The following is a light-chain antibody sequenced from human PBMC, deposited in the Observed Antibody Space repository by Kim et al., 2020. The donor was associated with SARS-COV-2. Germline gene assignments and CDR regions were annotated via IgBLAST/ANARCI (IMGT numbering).Light chain of an antibody. CDR2: LNSDGSH. Sequence: QPVLTQSPSASASLGASVKLTCTLSSGHSSYAISWPQQQPEKGPRYLMKLNSDGSHSKGDGIPDRFSGSSSGAERYLTISSLQSEDEADYYCQTWGTGIQLFGGGTQLTVL. CDR1: SGHSSYA. J-gene: IGLJ2*01. V-gene: IGLV4-69*01. CDR3: QTWGTGIQL.